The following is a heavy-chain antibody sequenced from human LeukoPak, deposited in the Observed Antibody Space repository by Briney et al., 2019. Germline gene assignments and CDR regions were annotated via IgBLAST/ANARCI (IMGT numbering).Heavy chain of an antibody. CDR2: INPNSGGT. CDR1: GYTFTGYY. Sequence: ASVKVSCKASGYTFTGYYMHWVRHPPGQGLEWMGWINPNSGGTNYAQKFQGRVTMTRDTSISTAYMELSRLRSDDTAVYYCALISSTTVTYYWGQGTLVTVSS. CDR3: ALISSTTVTYY. J-gene: IGHJ4*02. V-gene: IGHV1-2*02. D-gene: IGHD4-17*01.